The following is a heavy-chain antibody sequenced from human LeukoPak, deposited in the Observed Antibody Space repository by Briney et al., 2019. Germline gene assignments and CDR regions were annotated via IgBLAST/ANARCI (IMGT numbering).Heavy chain of an antibody. CDR3: AKVAVECSSTSCYCSDAFDI. J-gene: IGHJ3*02. D-gene: IGHD2-2*01. CDR1: GFTLSSYA. CDR2: ICGGGGST. V-gene: IGHV3-23*01. Sequence: GSLSLSCAASGFTLSSYAMSGVRQAPGKGRGWVSDICGGGGSTYYADSVEGRLTISRDNSKNTLYLQNNRLRAEDTAVYYCAKVAVECSSTSCYCSDAFDIWGQGTMVTVSS.